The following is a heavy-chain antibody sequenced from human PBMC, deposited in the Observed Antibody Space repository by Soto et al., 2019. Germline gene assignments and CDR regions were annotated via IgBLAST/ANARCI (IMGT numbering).Heavy chain of an antibody. CDR1: GFTFSSYA. J-gene: IGHJ4*02. CDR3: AKDHGVGVPPNVIIDY. D-gene: IGHD3-16*01. CDR2: ISGSGGST. V-gene: IGHV3-23*01. Sequence: GGSLRLSCAASGFTFSSYAMSWVRQAPGKGLEWVSAISGSGGSTYYADSVKGRFTISRDNSKNTLDLQMNSLRAEDTAVYYCAKDHGVGVPPNVIIDYWGQGTLVTVSS.